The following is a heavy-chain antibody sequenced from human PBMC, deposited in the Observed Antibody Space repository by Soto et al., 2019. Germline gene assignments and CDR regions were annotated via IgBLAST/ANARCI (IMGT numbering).Heavy chain of an antibody. CDR3: AKDPYDSLPCYNHWFDP. CDR2: ISWNSGNI. V-gene: IGHV3-9*01. J-gene: IGHJ5*02. D-gene: IGHD3-9*01. Sequence: EVQLVESGGGLVQPGRSLRLSCAAYGFTCHNYALHLVRHAPGKGLEWVAGISWNSGNIDFWDSVKGRFTISRDNARNSLYLQMNSRRPDDTAVYYCAKDPYDSLPCYNHWFDPWGQGTLVTVSS. CDR1: GFTCHNYA.